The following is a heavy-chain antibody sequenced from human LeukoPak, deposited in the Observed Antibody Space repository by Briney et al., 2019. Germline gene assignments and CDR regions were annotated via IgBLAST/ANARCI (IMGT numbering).Heavy chain of an antibody. V-gene: IGHV3-48*01. Sequence: PGGSLRLSCAASGFTFSSYSMNWVRQAPGKGLEWVSYISSSSSTIYYADSVKGRFTISRDNAKNSLYLQMNRLRAEDTAVYYCAREGPYSGYDPYFDYWGQGTLVTVSS. CDR1: GFTFSSYS. CDR2: ISSSSSTI. D-gene: IGHD5-12*01. CDR3: AREGPYSGYDPYFDY. J-gene: IGHJ4*02.